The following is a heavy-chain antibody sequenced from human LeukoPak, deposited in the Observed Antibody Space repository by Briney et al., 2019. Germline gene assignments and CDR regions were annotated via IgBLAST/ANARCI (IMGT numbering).Heavy chain of an antibody. V-gene: IGHV4-61*02. CDR1: GGSISSGSYY. CDR2: IYTSGST. D-gene: IGHD3-3*01. CDR3: AREGPYDFWSGYYANWFDP. Sequence: PSQTLSLTCTVSGGSISSGSYYWSWIRQPAGKGLEWIGRIYTSGSTNYNPSLKSRVTMSVDTSKNQFSLKLSSVTAADTAVYYCAREGPYDFWSGYYANWFDPWGQGTLVTVSS. J-gene: IGHJ5*02.